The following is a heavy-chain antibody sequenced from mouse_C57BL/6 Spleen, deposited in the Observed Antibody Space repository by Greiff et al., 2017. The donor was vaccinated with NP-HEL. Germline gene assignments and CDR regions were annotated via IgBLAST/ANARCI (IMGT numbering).Heavy chain of an antibody. CDR3: ARWGSNYNAMDY. J-gene: IGHJ4*01. CDR1: GYAFSSSW. CDR2: IYPGDGDT. D-gene: IGHD2-5*01. Sequence: VKLQESGPELVKPGASVKISCKASGYAFSSSWMNWVKQRPGKGLEWIGRIYPGDGDTNYNGKFKGKATLTADKSSSTAYMQLSSLTSEDSAVYFCARWGSNYNAMDYWGQGTSVTVSS. V-gene: IGHV1-82*01.